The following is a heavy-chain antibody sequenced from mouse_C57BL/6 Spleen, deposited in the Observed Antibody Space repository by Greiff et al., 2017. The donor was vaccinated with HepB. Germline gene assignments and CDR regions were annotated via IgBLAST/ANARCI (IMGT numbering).Heavy chain of an antibody. Sequence: VQLQQPGAELVRPGSSVKLSCKASGYTFTSYWMHWVKQRPIQGLEWIGNIDPSDSETHYNQKFKDKATLTVDKSSSTAYMQLSSLTSEDSAVYYCARRGYSNLYFDYWGQGTTLTVSS. CDR1: GYTFTSYW. D-gene: IGHD2-5*01. CDR3: ARRGYSNLYFDY. J-gene: IGHJ2*01. CDR2: IDPSDSET. V-gene: IGHV1-52*01.